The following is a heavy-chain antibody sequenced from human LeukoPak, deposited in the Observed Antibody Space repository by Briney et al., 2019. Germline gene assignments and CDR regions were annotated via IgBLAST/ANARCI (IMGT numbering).Heavy chain of an antibody. CDR2: ISGYSGNT. D-gene: IGHD6-6*01. CDR3: ARGIEYSSSYFMDV. Sequence: GASVKVSCKASGYTFTSYGISWVRQAPGQGLEWVGWISGYSGNTNFAQKLQGRVTMTTDTSTSTAYMEVRSLRSDDTAVYYCARGIEYSSSYFMDVWGKGTTVTVSS. V-gene: IGHV1-18*01. CDR1: GYTFTSYG. J-gene: IGHJ6*03.